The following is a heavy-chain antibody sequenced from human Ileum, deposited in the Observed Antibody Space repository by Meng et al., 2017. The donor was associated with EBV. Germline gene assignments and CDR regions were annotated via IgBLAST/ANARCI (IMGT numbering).Heavy chain of an antibody. Sequence: AELVESGGEVKQTGASVKVSCKASGYTFHNYGINWVRQAPGQGLEWMGWISAYNGNTNYAQTLQGRVTMTTDTSTSTAYMELGSLRSDDTAVYYCARVEVGITSGDYWGQGTLVTVSS. J-gene: IGHJ4*02. CDR1: GYTFHNYG. CDR3: ARVEVGITSGDY. V-gene: IGHV1-18*01. D-gene: IGHD1-26*01. CDR2: ISAYNGNT.